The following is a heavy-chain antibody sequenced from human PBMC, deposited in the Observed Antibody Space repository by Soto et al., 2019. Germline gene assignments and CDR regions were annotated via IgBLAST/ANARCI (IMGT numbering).Heavy chain of an antibody. V-gene: IGHV1-69*01. CDR1: GGTFSNGA. CDR2: IIPLFGTP. J-gene: IGHJ4*02. D-gene: IGHD3-10*01. Sequence: QVHLVQSGAEVKRPGSSVRVSCRASGGTFSNGAFSWVRQAPGQGLEWMGGIIPLFGTPSYAQKFQGRVTVTADESSSTVYMELSSLTSEDTAIYYCANERVGEMATGGYFDYWGQGTLVSVSS. CDR3: ANERVGEMATGGYFDY.